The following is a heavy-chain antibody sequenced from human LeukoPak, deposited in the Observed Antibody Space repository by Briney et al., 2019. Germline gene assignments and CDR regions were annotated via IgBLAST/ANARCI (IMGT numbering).Heavy chain of an antibody. CDR2: IYWDDDK. V-gene: IGHV2-5*02. CDR3: AHYLLTDYYMAYDY. Sequence: SGPTLVNAPQTLTLTCTFSGLSLSSRGVGVGWIRQPPGKALEWLALIYWDDDKRYSPSLKSRLTITKDTSKNQVVLTMTNMDPVDTATYYCAHYLLTDYYMAYDYWGQGTLVTVSS. J-gene: IGHJ4*02. D-gene: IGHD3-9*01. CDR1: GLSLSSRGVG.